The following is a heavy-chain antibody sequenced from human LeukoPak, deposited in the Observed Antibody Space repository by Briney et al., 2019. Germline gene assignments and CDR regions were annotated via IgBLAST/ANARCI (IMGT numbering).Heavy chain of an antibody. D-gene: IGHD3-22*01. CDR1: RFTFSNYN. CDR2: IRSSSSTI. Sequence: PGGSLRLSCAASRFTFSNYNMNWVRQAPGKGLEWVSYIRSSSSTIYSADSVKGRFTVSRDNAKNSLYLQMDSLRAEDTAVYYCARGLNSSAAFDIWGQGTMVTVSS. V-gene: IGHV3-48*01. CDR3: ARGLNSSAAFDI. J-gene: IGHJ3*02.